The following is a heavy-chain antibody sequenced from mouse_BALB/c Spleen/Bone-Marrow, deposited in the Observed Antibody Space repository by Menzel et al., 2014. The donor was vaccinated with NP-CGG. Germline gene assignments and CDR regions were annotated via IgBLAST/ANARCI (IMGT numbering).Heavy chain of an antibody. CDR3: ARPTPRFFAMDY. CDR2: ICAGGST. Sequence: VKLVESGPGLVAPSQSLSITCTVSGFSLTSYGVHWVRQPPGKGLEWLGVICAGGSTNYNSALMSRLSISNDNSKSQVFLKMNSLQPDDTAMYYCARPTPRFFAMDYWGQGTSVTVSS. D-gene: IGHD6-1*01. J-gene: IGHJ4*01. V-gene: IGHV2-9*02. CDR1: GFSLTSYG.